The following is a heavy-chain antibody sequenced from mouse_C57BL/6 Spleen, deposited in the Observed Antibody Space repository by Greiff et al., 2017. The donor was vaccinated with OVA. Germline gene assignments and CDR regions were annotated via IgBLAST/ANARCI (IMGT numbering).Heavy chain of an antibody. CDR3: ARASNYWYFDV. V-gene: IGHV5-16*01. CDR1: GFTFSDYY. CDR2: LNYDGSST. Sequence: EVKLVESGAGLVQPGTSLTLSFKASGFTFSDYYMPWVHQVPVHGLEWVATLNYDGSSTYYLYSLQSRFIISRDNAKNILYLQMSSRKSEDTATYYCARASNYWYFDVWGTGTTVTVSS. J-gene: IGHJ1*03. D-gene: IGHD2-10*02.